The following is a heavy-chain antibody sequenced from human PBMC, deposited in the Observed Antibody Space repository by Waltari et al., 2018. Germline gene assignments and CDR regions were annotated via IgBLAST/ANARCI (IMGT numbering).Heavy chain of an antibody. D-gene: IGHD3-10*01. Sequence: EVQVVESGGGLVQPGGSLRLSCVASGFIFSDYSISWVRQAPGKGLEWVANIKEDGNERYYVDSVKGRFTISRDNSKNSLYLQMNSLRAEDTAVYYCARDYRSFDYWGQGALVTVSS. V-gene: IGHV3-7*01. CDR1: GFIFSDYS. J-gene: IGHJ4*02. CDR2: IKEDGNER. CDR3: ARDYRSFDY.